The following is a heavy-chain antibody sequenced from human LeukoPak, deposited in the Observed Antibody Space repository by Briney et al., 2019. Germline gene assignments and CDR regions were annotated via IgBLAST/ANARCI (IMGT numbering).Heavy chain of an antibody. CDR3: ARVSGPEPYYYDSSGYLPNDY. J-gene: IGHJ4*02. Sequence: GGSLRLSCAASGFTFSSYSMNWVRQAPGKGLEWVSSISSSSSYIYYADSVKGRFTISRDNAKDSLYLQMNSLRAEDTAVYYCARVSGPEPYYYDSSGYLPNDYWGQGTLVTVSS. D-gene: IGHD3-22*01. V-gene: IGHV3-21*01. CDR1: GFTFSSYS. CDR2: ISSSSSYI.